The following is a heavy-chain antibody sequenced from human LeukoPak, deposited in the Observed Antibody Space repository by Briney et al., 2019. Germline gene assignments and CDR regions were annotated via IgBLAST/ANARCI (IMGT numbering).Heavy chain of an antibody. Sequence: SQTLSLTCTVSGGSISSGSYYWSWIRQPAGKGLEWIGYIYYSGSTNYNPSLKSRVTISVDTSKNQFSLKLSSVTAADTAVYYCARELDTPNWFDPWGQGTLVTVSS. CDR3: ARELDTPNWFDP. CDR1: GGSISSGSYY. CDR2: IYYSGST. J-gene: IGHJ5*02. D-gene: IGHD1-26*01. V-gene: IGHV4-61*10.